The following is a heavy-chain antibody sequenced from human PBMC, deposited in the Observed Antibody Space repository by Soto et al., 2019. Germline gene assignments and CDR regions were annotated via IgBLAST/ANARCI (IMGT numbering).Heavy chain of an antibody. CDR3: ARGGSSTSWRGYYYYMDV. CDR1: GGTFSSYT. D-gene: IGHD2-2*01. V-gene: IGHV1-69*02. CDR2: IIPILGIA. Sequence: GASVKVSCKASGGTFSSYTISWVRQAPGQGLEWMGRIIPILGIANYAQKFQGRVTITADKSTSTAYMELSSLRSEDTAVCYCARGGSSTSWRGYYYYMDVWGKGTTVTVSS. J-gene: IGHJ6*03.